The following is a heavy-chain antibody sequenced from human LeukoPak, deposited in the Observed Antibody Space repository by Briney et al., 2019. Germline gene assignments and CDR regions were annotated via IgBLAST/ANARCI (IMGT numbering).Heavy chain of an antibody. CDR2: IYSGGST. Sequence: PGGSLRLSCAAYGFTVSSNYMSWVRQAPGKGLEWVSVIYSGGSTYYADSVKGRFTISRDNSKNTLYLQMNSLRAEDTAVYYCAKVARITMIVEAPGPSWGQGTLVTVSS. CDR3: AKVARITMIVEAPGPS. V-gene: IGHV3-53*05. J-gene: IGHJ4*02. D-gene: IGHD3-22*01. CDR1: GFTVSSNY.